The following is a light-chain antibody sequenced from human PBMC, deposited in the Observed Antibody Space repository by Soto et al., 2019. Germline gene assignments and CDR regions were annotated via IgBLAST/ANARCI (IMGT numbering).Light chain of an antibody. Sequence: EIVLTQSPATLSLSPGERATLSCRASQSVSSYLAWYQQKPGQAPRLRIYDASNRATGIPARFSGSGSETHLTLTISSLEPEDFAVYYCQQRSNWPTFGTGTKVDIK. J-gene: IGKJ3*01. CDR3: QQRSNWPT. V-gene: IGKV3-11*01. CDR1: QSVSSY. CDR2: DAS.